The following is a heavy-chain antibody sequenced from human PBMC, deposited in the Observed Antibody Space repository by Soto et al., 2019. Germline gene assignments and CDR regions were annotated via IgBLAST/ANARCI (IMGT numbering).Heavy chain of an antibody. CDR1: GGTFSSYA. Sequence: QVQLVQSGAEVKKPGSSVKVSCKASGGTFSSYAISWVRQAPGQGLEWMGGIIPIFGTANYAQKFQGRVTITADESTSTAYMERSSLRSEDTAVDDGARDANSPSLVSWFDPWGQGTLVTVSA. CDR3: ARDANSPSLVSWFDP. J-gene: IGHJ5*02. V-gene: IGHV1-69*01. D-gene: IGHD2-8*01. CDR2: IIPIFGTA.